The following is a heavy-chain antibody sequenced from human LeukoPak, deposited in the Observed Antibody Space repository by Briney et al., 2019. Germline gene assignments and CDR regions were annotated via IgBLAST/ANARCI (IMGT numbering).Heavy chain of an antibody. CDR2: INPSGGST. J-gene: IGHJ4*02. Sequence: ASVKVSCKASGYTFTSYYMHWVRQAPGQGLEWMGIINPSGGSTSYAQKFQGRVTMTRDMSTSTVYMELSSLRSEDTAMYYCARAGGPYGSGSSNYFDYWGQGTLVTVSS. CDR3: ARAGGPYGSGSSNYFDY. CDR1: GYTFTSYY. D-gene: IGHD3-10*01. V-gene: IGHV1-46*01.